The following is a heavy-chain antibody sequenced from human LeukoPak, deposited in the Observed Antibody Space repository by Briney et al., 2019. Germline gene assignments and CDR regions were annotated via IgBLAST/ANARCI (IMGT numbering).Heavy chain of an antibody. D-gene: IGHD3-10*01. J-gene: IGHJ4*02. CDR1: GYTFTSYG. V-gene: IGHV1-18*01. Sequence: ASVKVSCKASGYTFTSYGISWVRQAPGQGLEWMGWISAYNGNTNYAQKLQGRVTMTRNTSISTAYMELSSLRSEDTAVYYCARVGGAITMVRGVIITNYYFDYWGQGTLVTVSS. CDR3: ARVGGAITMVRGVIITNYYFDY. CDR2: ISAYNGNT.